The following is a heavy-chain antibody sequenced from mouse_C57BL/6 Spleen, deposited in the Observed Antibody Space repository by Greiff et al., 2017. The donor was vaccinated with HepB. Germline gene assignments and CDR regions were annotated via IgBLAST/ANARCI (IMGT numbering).Heavy chain of an antibody. CDR3: ARSGYYGTRGYYAMDY. Sequence: VQLQQSGPELVKPGASVKISCKASGYAFSSSWMNWVKQRPGKGLEWIGRIYPGDGDTNYNGKFKGKATLTADKSSSTAYMQLSSLTSEDSAVYFCARSGYYGTRGYYAMDYWGQGTSVTVSS. V-gene: IGHV1-82*01. CDR1: GYAFSSSW. J-gene: IGHJ4*01. CDR2: IYPGDGDT. D-gene: IGHD1-1*01.